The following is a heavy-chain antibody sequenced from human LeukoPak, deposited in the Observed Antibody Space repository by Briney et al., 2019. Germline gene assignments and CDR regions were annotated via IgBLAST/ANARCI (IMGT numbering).Heavy chain of an antibody. D-gene: IGHD3-22*01. Sequence: GGSLRLSCAASGFTVSSNYMSWVRQAPGKGLEWVSVIYSGGSTYYADSVKGRFTISRHNSKYTLYLQMNSLRAEDTAVYYCARVMYYYDSSGYQYYFDYWGQGTLVTVSS. J-gene: IGHJ4*02. CDR3: ARVMYYYDSSGYQYYFDY. CDR2: IYSGGST. CDR1: GFTVSSNY. V-gene: IGHV3-53*04.